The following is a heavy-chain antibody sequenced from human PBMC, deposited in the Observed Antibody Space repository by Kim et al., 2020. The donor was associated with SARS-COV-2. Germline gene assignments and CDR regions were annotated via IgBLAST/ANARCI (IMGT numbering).Heavy chain of an antibody. D-gene: IGHD3-16*01. Sequence: GGSLRLSCAASGFTFDDYAMHWVRQAPGKGLEWVSGISWNSGSIGYADSVKGRFTISRDNAKNSLYLQMNSLRAEDTALYYCAKDGNWGSYYYMDVWGKG. V-gene: IGHV3-9*01. J-gene: IGHJ6*03. CDR1: GFTFDDYA. CDR3: AKDGNWGSYYYMDV. CDR2: ISWNSGSI.